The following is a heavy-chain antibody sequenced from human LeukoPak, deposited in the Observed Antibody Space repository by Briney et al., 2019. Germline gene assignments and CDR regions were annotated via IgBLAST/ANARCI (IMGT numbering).Heavy chain of an antibody. CDR2: IIPIFGTA. D-gene: IGHD5-12*01. Sequence: SVKVSCKASGGTFSSYAISWVRQAPGQGLEWMGGIIPIFGTANYAQKFQGRVTITADESTSTAYMELSSLRSEDTAVYYCARSLDVDIVATTHIDYWGQGTLVTVSS. CDR3: ARSLDVDIVATTHIDY. J-gene: IGHJ4*02. CDR1: GGTFSSYA. V-gene: IGHV1-69*13.